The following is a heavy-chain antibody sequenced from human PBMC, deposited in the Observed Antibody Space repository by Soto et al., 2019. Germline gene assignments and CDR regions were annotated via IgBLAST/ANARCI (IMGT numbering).Heavy chain of an antibody. V-gene: IGHV5-10-1*01. CDR3: ARVLRSGWYFTHFDY. CDR1: GYSFTSYW. J-gene: IGHJ4*02. D-gene: IGHD6-19*01. Sequence: PGESLKISCKGSGYSFTSYWISWVRQMPGKGLEWMGRIDPSDSYTNYSPPFQGHVTISADKSISTAYLQWSSLKASDTAMYYCARVLRSGWYFTHFDYWGQGTLVTVSS. CDR2: IDPSDSYT.